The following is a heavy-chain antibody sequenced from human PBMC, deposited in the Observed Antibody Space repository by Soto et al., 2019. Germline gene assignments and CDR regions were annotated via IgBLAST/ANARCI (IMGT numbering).Heavy chain of an antibody. V-gene: IGHV3-30*18. CDR1: GFTFSSYG. Sequence: QVQLVESGGGVVQPGRSLRLSCAASGFTFSSYGMHWVRQAPGKGLEWVAVISYDGSNKYYADSVKGRFTISRDNSKNTLYLQMNSLRAEDTAVYYCAKGRRHCSGGSCSTLRYWGQGTLVTVSS. CDR3: AKGRRHCSGGSCSTLRY. D-gene: IGHD2-15*01. J-gene: IGHJ4*02. CDR2: ISYDGSNK.